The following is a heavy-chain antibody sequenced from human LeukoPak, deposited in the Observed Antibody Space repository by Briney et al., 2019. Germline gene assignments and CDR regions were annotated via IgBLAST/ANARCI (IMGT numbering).Heavy chain of an antibody. V-gene: IGHV1-46*01. Sequence: ASGKVSCKGSGYSFTSYYMHWVRQAPGQGLEWVGVINPSGGGTSYAQKFQGRVTMTRDTSTSTVYMELSSLRSEDTAVYYCARVGYYGLPDYWGQGTLVTVSS. D-gene: IGHD3-10*01. CDR1: GYSFTSYY. J-gene: IGHJ4*02. CDR2: INPSGGGT. CDR3: ARVGYYGLPDY.